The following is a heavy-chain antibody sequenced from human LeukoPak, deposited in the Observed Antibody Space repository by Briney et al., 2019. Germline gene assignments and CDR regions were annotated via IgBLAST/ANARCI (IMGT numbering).Heavy chain of an antibody. CDR1: GGSISSYY. J-gene: IGHJ4*02. Sequence: SETLSLTCTVSGGSISSYYWSWVRQPPGKGLEWIGYIYYSGSTNYNPSLKSRVTISVDTSKNQFSLKLSSVTAEDTAVYYCAKDRRPNSYSSRWLDYWGQGTLITVSS. V-gene: IGHV4-59*01. CDR3: AKDRRPNSYSSRWLDY. CDR2: IYYSGST. D-gene: IGHD6-13*01.